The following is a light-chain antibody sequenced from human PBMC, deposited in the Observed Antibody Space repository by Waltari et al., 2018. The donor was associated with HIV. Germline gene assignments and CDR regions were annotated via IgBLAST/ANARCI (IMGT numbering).Light chain of an antibody. CDR1: QNVNNN. CDR3: QQYHSWPLT. Sequence: EIVMTQSPATLSVSPGERATLSCRASQNVNNNLAWYQQKPAKAPRLLSYSASTRATGRPARFSGSGSGTEFTLTISSLQFEDSAVYFCQQYHSWPLTFGGGTRVQIK. CDR2: SAS. J-gene: IGKJ4*01. V-gene: IGKV3-15*01.